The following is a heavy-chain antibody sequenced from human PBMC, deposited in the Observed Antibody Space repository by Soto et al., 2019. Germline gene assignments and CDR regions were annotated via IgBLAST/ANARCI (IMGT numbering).Heavy chain of an antibody. CDR3: ARYIPDSDAFDI. D-gene: IGHD2-2*02. CDR1: GGSISSYY. Sequence: SETLSLTCTVSGGSISSYYWSWIRQPPGKGLEWIGYIYYSGSTNYHPSLKSRVTISVDTSKNQYSLKLSSVTAADTAVYYCARYIPDSDAFDIWGQGTMVTVSS. CDR2: IYYSGST. V-gene: IGHV4-59*01. J-gene: IGHJ3*02.